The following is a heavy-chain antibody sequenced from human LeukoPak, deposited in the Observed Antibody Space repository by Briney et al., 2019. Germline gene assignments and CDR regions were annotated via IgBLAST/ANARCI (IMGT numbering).Heavy chain of an antibody. Sequence: GASVKVSCKASGYTFTGYYMHWVRQPPGQGLEWMGWINPNSGGTNYAQKFQGRVTMTRDTPISTAYMELSRLRSDDTAVYYCARGAYYYYYYMDVWGKGTTVTVSS. V-gene: IGHV1-2*02. CDR1: GYTFTGYY. J-gene: IGHJ6*03. CDR3: ARGAYYYYYYMDV. CDR2: INPNSGGT.